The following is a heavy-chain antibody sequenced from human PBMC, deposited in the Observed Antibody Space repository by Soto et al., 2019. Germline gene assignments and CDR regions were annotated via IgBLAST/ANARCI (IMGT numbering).Heavy chain of an antibody. D-gene: IGHD2-15*01. CDR2: ISGSGGST. V-gene: IGHV3-23*01. J-gene: IGHJ6*02. Sequence: EVQLLESGGGLVQPGGSLRLSCAASGITFSSYAMNWVRQAPGKGLEWVSTISGSGGSTYYADSVKGRFTISRDNSKNTMYLQMNILRAEDTAVYYCVKGGYCTGGNCYANYYYYYGMDVWGQGTTVTDSS. CDR1: GITFSSYA. CDR3: VKGGYCTGGNCYANYYYYYGMDV.